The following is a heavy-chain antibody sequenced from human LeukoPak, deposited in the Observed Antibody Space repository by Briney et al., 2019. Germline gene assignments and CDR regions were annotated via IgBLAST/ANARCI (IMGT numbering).Heavy chain of an antibody. D-gene: IGHD6-13*01. CDR2: ISGSGGST. CDR3: AKRFRGSSGLYYFDY. Sequence: GGSLRLSCAASGFTFSSYAMSWVRQAPGKGLEWVSAISGSGGSTYYADSVKGRFTISRDNSKNTLYLQMNSLRAEDTAVYYCAKRFRGSSGLYYFDYWGQGTLVTVSS. V-gene: IGHV3-23*01. J-gene: IGHJ4*02. CDR1: GFTFSSYA.